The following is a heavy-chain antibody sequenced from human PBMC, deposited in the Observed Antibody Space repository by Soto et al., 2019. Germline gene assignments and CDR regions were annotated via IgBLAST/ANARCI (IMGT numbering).Heavy chain of an antibody. D-gene: IGHD5-12*01. CDR2: IVVGSGNT. Sequence: SVKVYCKASGFTFPSSAVQWVRQARGPRLEWIGWIVVGSGNTNYAQKFQERVTITRDMSTSTAYMELSSLRSEDTAVYYCAADLEMATTYYYYGMDVWGQGTTVIVSS. J-gene: IGHJ6*02. CDR1: GFTFPSSA. CDR3: AADLEMATTYYYYGMDV. V-gene: IGHV1-58*01.